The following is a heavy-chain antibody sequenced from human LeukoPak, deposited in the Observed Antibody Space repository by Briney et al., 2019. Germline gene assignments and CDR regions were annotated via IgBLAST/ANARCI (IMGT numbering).Heavy chain of an antibody. V-gene: IGHV1-46*01. Sequence: ASVKVSCKASGYTFTSYYTHWVRQAPGQGLEWMGIINPSGGSTSYAQKFQGRVTMTRDTSTSTVYMELSSLRSEDTAVYYCARDPGPRVVAATHFDYWGQGTLVTVSS. CDR1: GYTFTSYY. CDR3: ARDPGPRVVAATHFDY. CDR2: INPSGGST. D-gene: IGHD2-15*01. J-gene: IGHJ4*02.